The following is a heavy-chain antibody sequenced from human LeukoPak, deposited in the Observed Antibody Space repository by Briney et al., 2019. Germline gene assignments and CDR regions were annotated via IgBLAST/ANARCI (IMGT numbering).Heavy chain of an antibody. Sequence: GGSLRLSCAASGFTFSSYSMNWVRQAPGKGLEWVSSISSSSSYIYYADSVKGRFTISRDNAKNSLYLQMNSLRAEDTAVYYCARDSAPYSSGWYMYYYYYMDVWGKGTTVTVSS. D-gene: IGHD6-19*01. CDR1: GFTFSSYS. V-gene: IGHV3-21*01. CDR3: ARDSAPYSSGWYMYYYYYMDV. J-gene: IGHJ6*03. CDR2: ISSSSSYI.